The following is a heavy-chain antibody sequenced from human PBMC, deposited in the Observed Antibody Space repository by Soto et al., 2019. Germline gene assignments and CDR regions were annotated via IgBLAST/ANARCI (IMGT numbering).Heavy chain of an antibody. Sequence: QVQLVESGGGVVQPGRSLRLSCAASGFTFSSYGMHWVRQAPGKGLEWVAVISYDGSNKYYADSVKGRFTISRDNSKNTLYLQMTSLRAEDTAVYYCARSGRAGWYVYYFDYWGQGTLVTVSS. CDR2: ISYDGSNK. D-gene: IGHD6-19*01. J-gene: IGHJ4*02. V-gene: IGHV3-30*03. CDR3: ARSGRAGWYVYYFDY. CDR1: GFTFSSYG.